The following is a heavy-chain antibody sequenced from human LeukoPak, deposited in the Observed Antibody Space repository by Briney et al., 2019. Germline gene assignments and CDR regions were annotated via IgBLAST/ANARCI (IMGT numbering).Heavy chain of an antibody. Sequence: GGSLRLSCAASGFTFSSYAMSWVRQAPGRGLEWVSGISGSGDNTYYADSVKGRFTISRDNSKNTLYVQVNSLGTEDTAAYYCAKGSYYDSSGSFYFDYWGRGTLVTVSS. CDR3: AKGSYYDSSGSFYFDY. V-gene: IGHV3-23*01. CDR1: GFTFSSYA. D-gene: IGHD3-22*01. J-gene: IGHJ4*02. CDR2: ISGSGDNT.